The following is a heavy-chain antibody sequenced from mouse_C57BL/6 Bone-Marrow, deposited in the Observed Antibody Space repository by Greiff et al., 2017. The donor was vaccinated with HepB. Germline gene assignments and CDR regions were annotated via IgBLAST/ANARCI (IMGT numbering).Heavy chain of an antibody. D-gene: IGHD2-2*01. V-gene: IGHV1-53*01. CDR1: GYTFTSYW. CDR2: INPSNGGT. CDR3: ARSTMVTTGYYFDY. Sequence: VKLVESGTELVKPGASVKLSCKASGYTFTSYWMHWVKQRPGQGLEWIGNINPSNGGTNYNEKFKSKATLTVDKSSSTAYMQLSSLTSEDSAVYYCARSTMVTTGYYFDYWGQGTTLTVSS. J-gene: IGHJ2*01.